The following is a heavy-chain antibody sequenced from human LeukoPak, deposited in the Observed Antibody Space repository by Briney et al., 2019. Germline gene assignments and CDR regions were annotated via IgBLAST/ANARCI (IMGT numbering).Heavy chain of an antibody. CDR2: ISGSGGST. V-gene: IGHV3-23*01. CDR1: GFTFSSYA. CDR3: ATHPGTIFGVVIAYYFDY. D-gene: IGHD3-3*01. Sequence: PGGSLRLSCAASGFTFSSYAMSLVRQAPGKGLEWVSAISGSGGSTYYADSVKGRFTISRDNSKNTLYLQMNSLRAEDTAVYYCATHPGTIFGVVIAYYFDYWGQGTLVTVSS. J-gene: IGHJ4*02.